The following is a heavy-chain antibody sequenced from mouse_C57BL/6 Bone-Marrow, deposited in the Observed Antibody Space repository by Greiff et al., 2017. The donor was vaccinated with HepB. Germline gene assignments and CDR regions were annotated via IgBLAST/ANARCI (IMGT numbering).Heavy chain of an antibody. D-gene: IGHD1-1*01. Sequence: DVKLVESGGGLVQPKGSLKLSCAASGFTFNTYAMHWVRQAPGKGLEWVARIRSKSSNYATYYADSVKDRFTISRDDSQSMLYLQMNNLKTEDTAMYYCVRDRHYYGSSPFAMDYWGQGTSVTVSS. J-gene: IGHJ4*01. CDR2: IRSKSSNYAT. CDR1: GFTFNTYA. V-gene: IGHV10-3*01. CDR3: VRDRHYYGSSPFAMDY.